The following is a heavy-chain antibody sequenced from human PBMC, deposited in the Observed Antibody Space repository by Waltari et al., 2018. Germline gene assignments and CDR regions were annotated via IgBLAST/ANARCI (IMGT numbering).Heavy chain of an antibody. D-gene: IGHD3-16*01. CDR3: ARADNLGGAPLFFDY. CDR1: GGSISSYY. CDR2: IYYSGST. J-gene: IGHJ4*02. V-gene: IGHV4-59*01. Sequence: QVQLQESGPGLVKPSETLSLTCTVSGGSISSYYWSWIRQPPGQGLEWIGYIYYSGSTNYNRSLKSRVTISVDTSKNQCSLKLSSVTAADTAVYYCARADNLGGAPLFFDYWGQGTLVTVSS.